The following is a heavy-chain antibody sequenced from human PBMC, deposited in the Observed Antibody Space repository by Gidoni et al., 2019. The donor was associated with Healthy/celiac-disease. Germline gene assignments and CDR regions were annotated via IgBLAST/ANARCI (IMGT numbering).Heavy chain of an antibody. CDR2: INHSGST. J-gene: IGHJ6*02. D-gene: IGHD2-21*02. CDR1: GGSFRGYY. CDR3: ARVRVTAIRGYYYYYGMDV. Sequence: QVQLQQWGAGLLQPSETLSLTCPVSGGSFRGYYWSWIRQPPGKGLEWIGEINHSGSTNYNPSLKSRVTISVDTPKNQFSLTLSSVTAADTAVYYWARVRVTAIRGYYYYYGMDVWGQGTTVTVSS. V-gene: IGHV4-34*01.